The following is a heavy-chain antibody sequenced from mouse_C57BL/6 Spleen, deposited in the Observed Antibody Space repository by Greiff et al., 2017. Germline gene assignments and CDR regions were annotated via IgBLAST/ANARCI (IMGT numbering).Heavy chain of an antibody. J-gene: IGHJ4*01. CDR1: GFSLTSSG. D-gene: IGHD2-3*01. CDR2: IWGDEST. Sequence: VQRVESVPGLVAPSQSLSISCTVSGFSLTSSGVSWVSQPPGKGLEWMGVIWGDESTNYHSALMSILSISNDNSKSQVFLKLNSLQTDDTATYYSANRDVHYYAMDYWGQGTSVTVSS. CDR3: ANRDVHYYAMDY. V-gene: IGHV2-3*01.